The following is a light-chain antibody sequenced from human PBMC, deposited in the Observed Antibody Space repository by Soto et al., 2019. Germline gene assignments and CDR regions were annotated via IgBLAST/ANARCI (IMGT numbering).Light chain of an antibody. CDR3: QQYSSAPLT. J-gene: IGKJ4*01. CDR2: GTS. CDR1: QSVGSTY. V-gene: IGKV3-20*01. Sequence: EIVLTQSPGTLSLSPGERATLSCRASQSVGSTYLAWYQQKPGQAPRLLIYGTSSRAIAIPDRFSGSGSGTDFTLTISRLETEDFAMYYCQQYSSAPLTFGGGTKVEIK.